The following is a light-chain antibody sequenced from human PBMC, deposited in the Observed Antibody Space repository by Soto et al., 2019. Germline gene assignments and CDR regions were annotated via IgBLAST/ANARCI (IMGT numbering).Light chain of an antibody. Sequence: TVMTQTPLSLSVTPGQSATISCNSSQSLLHRDGKTYFHWILQKSGQPPQLLIYELSKRFSGVPDKFSGSGSKTDFTLTISRVEAEDVGVYYCMQNKHLPLTFGGGTKVEIK. V-gene: IGKV2D-29*01. J-gene: IGKJ4*01. CDR3: MQNKHLPLT. CDR2: ELS. CDR1: QSLLHRDGKTY.